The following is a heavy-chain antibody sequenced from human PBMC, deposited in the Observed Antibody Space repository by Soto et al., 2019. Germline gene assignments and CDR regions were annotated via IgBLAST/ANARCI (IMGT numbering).Heavy chain of an antibody. D-gene: IGHD2-15*01. CDR1: GGSISENY. CDR2: MSYGGSS. Sequence: QIQLQESGPGLVKPSETLSLTCTVSGGSISENYWSWVRQPPGKGLEWIGYMSYGGSSSYKPSLKSRVTISLDTPKNQFSLKLMSVTAADTAVYYCARGNSRGTYSPIGYWGQGTLVTVSS. J-gene: IGHJ4*02. V-gene: IGHV4-59*01. CDR3: ARGNSRGTYSPIGY.